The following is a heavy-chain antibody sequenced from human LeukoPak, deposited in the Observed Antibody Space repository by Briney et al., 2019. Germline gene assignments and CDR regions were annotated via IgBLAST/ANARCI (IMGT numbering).Heavy chain of an antibody. J-gene: IGHJ3*02. CDR1: GGSISSYY. CDR3: ATCGGQWPGSCAAFDI. D-gene: IGHD6-19*01. CDR2: IYYSGST. Sequence: SETLSLTCTVSGGSISSYYWSWIRQPPGKGLEWIGYIYYSGSTSYNPSLKSRVTISVDTSKNHFSLKLSSVTAADTAVYYCATCGGQWPGSCAAFDIWGQGTMVTVSS. V-gene: IGHV4-59*01.